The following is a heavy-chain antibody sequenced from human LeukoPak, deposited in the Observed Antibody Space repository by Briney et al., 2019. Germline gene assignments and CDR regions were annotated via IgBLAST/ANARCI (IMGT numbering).Heavy chain of an antibody. D-gene: IGHD6-13*01. CDR3: AKERAAAVEGYFDY. CDR2: IWYDGSNK. Sequence: GGSLRLSCAASGFRFSSYGMHWVRQAPGKGLEWVAVIWYDGSNKYYADSVKSRFTISRDNSKNTLYLQMNSLRAEDTAVYYCAKERAAAVEGYFDYWGQGTLVTVSS. J-gene: IGHJ4*02. V-gene: IGHV3-33*06. CDR1: GFRFSSYG.